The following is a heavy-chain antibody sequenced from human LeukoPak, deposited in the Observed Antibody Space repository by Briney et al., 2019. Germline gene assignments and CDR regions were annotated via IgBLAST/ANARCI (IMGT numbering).Heavy chain of an antibody. CDR1: GYTFTSYY. V-gene: IGHV1-46*01. D-gene: IGHD3-3*01. CDR3: ARGNKATIFGY. CDR2: INPSGGST. Sequence: VSVKVSCKAPGYTFTSYYMHWVRQATGQGLEWMGIINPSGGSTSYAQKFQGRVTMTRDMSTSTVYMELSSLRSEDTAVYYCARGNKATIFGYWGQGTLVTVSS. J-gene: IGHJ4*02.